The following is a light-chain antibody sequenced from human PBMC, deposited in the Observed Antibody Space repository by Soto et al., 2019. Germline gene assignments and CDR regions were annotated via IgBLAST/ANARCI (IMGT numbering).Light chain of an antibody. Sequence: DIQMTQSPSTVSASVGDRVTITCRASQYMSRWLAWFQQNPGKAPKLLIYEAPTLEDGVLSRLSGGGSGTEFTLTISSLQPDDFATYYCQQYNSFSQPFGQGARVEIK. CDR1: QYMSRW. J-gene: IGKJ1*01. CDR2: EAP. CDR3: QQYNSFSQP. V-gene: IGKV1-5*01.